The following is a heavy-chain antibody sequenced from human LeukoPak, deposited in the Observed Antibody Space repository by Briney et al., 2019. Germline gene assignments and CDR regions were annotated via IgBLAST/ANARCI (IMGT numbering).Heavy chain of an antibody. V-gene: IGHV3-30*02. D-gene: IGHD3-3*01. J-gene: IGHJ3*02. CDR3: AKESTIFGVVSDAFDI. CDR1: GFSFSIYG. CDR2: IRYDGSNK. Sequence: GGSLRLSCAASGFSFSIYGIHWVRQAPGKGLEWVAFIRYDGSNKYYADSVKGRFTISRDNSKNTLYLQMNSLRAEDTAVYYCAKESTIFGVVSDAFDIWGQGTMVTVSS.